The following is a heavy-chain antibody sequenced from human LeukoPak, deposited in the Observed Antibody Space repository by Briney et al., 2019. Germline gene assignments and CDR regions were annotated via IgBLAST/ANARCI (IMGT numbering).Heavy chain of an antibody. V-gene: IGHV3-48*02. CDR2: ISSSSII. Sequence: GGSLRLSCAASGFTFSSYSMNWVRQAPGKGLEWLSYISSSSIIYYADSVKGRFTISRDNAKNSLYLQMNSLRDEDTAVYYCARDSGYSSGWYFDYWGQGTLVTVSS. CDR3: ARDSGYSSGWYFDY. J-gene: IGHJ4*02. D-gene: IGHD6-19*01. CDR1: GFTFSSYS.